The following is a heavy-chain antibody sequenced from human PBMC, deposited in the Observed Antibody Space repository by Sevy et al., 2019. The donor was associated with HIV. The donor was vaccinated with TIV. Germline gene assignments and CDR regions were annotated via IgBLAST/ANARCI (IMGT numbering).Heavy chain of an antibody. Sequence: GGSLRLSCAASGFTFSSYAMSWVRQAPGKGLEWVSAISGSGGSTYYADSVKGRFTISRDNSKNTLYLQMNSLRAEDTAVYYCPNFIPWSGLEVTQYDRRYYYYGMDVWGQGTTVTVSS. CDR3: PNFIPWSGLEVTQYDRRYYYYGMDV. J-gene: IGHJ6*02. D-gene: IGHD3-16*01. V-gene: IGHV3-23*01. CDR2: ISGSGGST. CDR1: GFTFSSYA.